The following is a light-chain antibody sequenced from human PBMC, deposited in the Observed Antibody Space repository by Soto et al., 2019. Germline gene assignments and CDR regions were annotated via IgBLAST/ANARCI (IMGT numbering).Light chain of an antibody. CDR1: SSNIGSNT. Sequence: QSVLTQPPSASGTPGQRVTISCSGSSSNIGSNTVNWYQQLPGTAPKLLIYSNNQRPSGVPDRFSGSKSGTSASLAISELQAEEEADYYGAAWDDSLNGWVFGGGTKGTVL. V-gene: IGLV1-44*01. CDR2: SNN. CDR3: AAWDDSLNGWV. J-gene: IGLJ3*02.